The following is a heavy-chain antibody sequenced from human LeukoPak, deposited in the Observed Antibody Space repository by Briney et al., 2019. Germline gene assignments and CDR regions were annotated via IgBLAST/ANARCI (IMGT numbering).Heavy chain of an antibody. Sequence: SETLSLTCTVSGGSISSYYWSWIRQPPGKGLEWIGYIYYSGSTNYNPSLKSRVTISVDTSKNQFSLKLSSVTAADTAVYYCARDDVPAYYGMDVWGQGTTVTVSS. CDR3: ARDDVPAYYGMDV. J-gene: IGHJ6*02. V-gene: IGHV4-59*12. D-gene: IGHD2-2*01. CDR2: IYYSGST. CDR1: GGSISSYY.